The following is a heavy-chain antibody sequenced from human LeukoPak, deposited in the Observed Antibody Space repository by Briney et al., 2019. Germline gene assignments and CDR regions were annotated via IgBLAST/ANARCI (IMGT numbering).Heavy chain of an antibody. CDR1: GGSFSGYY. J-gene: IGHJ4*02. Sequence: SETLSLTCAVYGGSFSGYYWSWIRQPPGKGLEWIGEINHSGSTNYNPSLKSRVTISVDTSKNQFSLKLSSVTAADTAVYYCARRRVPAALDYWGQGTLVTVSS. CDR3: ARRRVPAALDY. CDR2: INHSGST. D-gene: IGHD2-2*01. V-gene: IGHV4-34*01.